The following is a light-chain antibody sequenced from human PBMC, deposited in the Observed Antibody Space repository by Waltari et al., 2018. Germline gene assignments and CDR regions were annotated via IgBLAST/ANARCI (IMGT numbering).Light chain of an antibody. J-gene: IGLJ3*02. CDR2: RKD. V-gene: IGLV3-9*01. CDR1: NLAIKN. Sequence: SYELTQPLSVSVALGQTAKITCGGDNLAIKNVHWYQQKPGQAPVLVINRKDNRPPGGPARFAGSNSGNPATLTISRDQAGDEADYYCQVWDSSAVVFGGGTKLTVL. CDR3: QVWDSSAVV.